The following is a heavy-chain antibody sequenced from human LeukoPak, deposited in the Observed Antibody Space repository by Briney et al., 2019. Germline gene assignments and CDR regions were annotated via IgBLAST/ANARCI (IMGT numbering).Heavy chain of an antibody. J-gene: IGHJ6*02. D-gene: IGHD3-22*01. Sequence: SETLSLTCTVSGYSISSGYYWGWIRQPPGKGLEWIGSIYHSGSTYYNPSLKSRVTISVDTSKNQFSLKLSSVTAADTAMYYCARHKGGITMIVVVIPPGMDVWGQGTTVTVSS. V-gene: IGHV4-38-2*02. CDR1: GYSISSGYY. CDR3: ARHKGGITMIVVVIPPGMDV. CDR2: IYHSGST.